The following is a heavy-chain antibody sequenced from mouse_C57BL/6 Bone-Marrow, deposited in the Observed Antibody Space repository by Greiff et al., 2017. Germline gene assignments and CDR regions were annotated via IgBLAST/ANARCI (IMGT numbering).Heavy chain of an antibody. D-gene: IGHD1-1*01. CDR1: GYTFTSYW. J-gene: IGHJ1*03. V-gene: IGHV1-52*01. CDR2: IDPSDSET. CDR3: ASCPVYYGSSYGYFDV. Sequence: QVQLQQPGAELVRPGSSVKLSCKASGYTFTSYWMPWVKQRPIQGLEWIGNIDPSDSETHYNQKFTDKAPLTVDKSSSTAYMQLSSLTSEDSAVYYCASCPVYYGSSYGYFDVWGTGTTVTVSS.